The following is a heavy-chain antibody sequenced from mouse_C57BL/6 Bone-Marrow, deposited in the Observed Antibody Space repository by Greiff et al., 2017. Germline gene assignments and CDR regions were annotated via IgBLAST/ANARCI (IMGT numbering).Heavy chain of an antibody. CDR1: GFTFSDYG. CDR3: ARPCGESTMGKGVDY. V-gene: IGHV5-17*01. CDR2: ISSGSSTI. D-gene: IGHD2-1*01. Sequence: EVKLEESGGGLVKPGGSLKLSCAASGFTFSDYGMHWVRQAPEKGLEWVAYISSGSSTIYYADTVKGRFTISRDNAKNTLFLQMTSLRSEDTAMYYCARPCGESTMGKGVDYWGQGTTLTVSS. J-gene: IGHJ2*01.